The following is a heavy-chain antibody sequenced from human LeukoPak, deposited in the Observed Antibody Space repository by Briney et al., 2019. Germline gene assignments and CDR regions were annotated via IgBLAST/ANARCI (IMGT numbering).Heavy chain of an antibody. D-gene: IGHD3-3*01. CDR1: GGSISSSNYY. J-gene: IGHJ5*02. CDR2: IYYSGST. CDR3: AAGNRDFWCGWESWWFDP. Sequence: SETLSLTCTVSGGSISSSNYYWGWIRQPPGKGLEWIGSIYYSGSTYYNPSLKSRVTISVDTSKNQFALKLSSVTAADTAVYYCAAGNRDFWCGWESWWFDPWGQGTLVTVSS. V-gene: IGHV4-39*01.